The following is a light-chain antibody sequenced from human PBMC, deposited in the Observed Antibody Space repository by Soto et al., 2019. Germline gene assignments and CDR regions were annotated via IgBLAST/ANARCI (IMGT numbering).Light chain of an antibody. CDR3: QQYENLPIT. Sequence: DIQMTQSPSSLSASVGDRVTITCQASHGIDNYLNWYQQKAGKAPKLLIYDESILETGVPSRFYGGGSGTDFTFTISSLQPEDIATYYCQQYENLPITFGQGTRLEIK. CDR1: HGIDNY. J-gene: IGKJ5*01. CDR2: DES. V-gene: IGKV1-33*01.